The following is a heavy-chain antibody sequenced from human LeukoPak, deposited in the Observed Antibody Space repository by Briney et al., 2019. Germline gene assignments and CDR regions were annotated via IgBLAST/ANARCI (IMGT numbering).Heavy chain of an antibody. CDR3: ARGCMGRIQLWSYYYYMDV. J-gene: IGHJ6*03. CDR2: IIPIFGTA. V-gene: IGHV1-69*06. Sequence: GASVKVSCKASGGTFSSYAISWVRQAPGQGLEWMGGIIPIFGTANYAQKFQGRVTITADKSTSTAYMELSSLRSEDTAVYYCARGCMGRIQLWSYYYYMDVWGKGTTVTVSS. D-gene: IGHD5-18*01. CDR1: GGTFSSYA.